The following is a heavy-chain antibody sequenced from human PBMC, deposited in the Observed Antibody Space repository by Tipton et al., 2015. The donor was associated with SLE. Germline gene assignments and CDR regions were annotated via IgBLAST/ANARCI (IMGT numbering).Heavy chain of an antibody. CDR3: ARDRQWLIGDY. CDR1: GFTFSTYW. V-gene: IGHV3-7*01. Sequence: GSLRLSCAASGFTFSTYWMNWLRQAPGKGLEWVANIKEDGSAKYYVDSVKGRFAISRDNAKNSLYLQMNSLRAEDTAVYYCARDRQWLIGDYWGQGILVTVSS. J-gene: IGHJ4*02. D-gene: IGHD6-19*01. CDR2: IKEDGSAK.